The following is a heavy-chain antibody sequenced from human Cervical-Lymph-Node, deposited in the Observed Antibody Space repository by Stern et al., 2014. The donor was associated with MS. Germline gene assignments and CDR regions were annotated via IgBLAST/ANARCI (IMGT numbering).Heavy chain of an antibody. CDR1: GYTFTAYF. Sequence: QVQLVQSGAVVERPGASVKVSCKASGYTFTAYFLHWVRQAPGQGLEWMGWISPKTGSATYAQKFQDRVTMTRDTSINTGYMEVSSLRSDDTAVYCCARDRGSYSDYWGQGTLVAVSS. CDR2: ISPKTGSA. D-gene: IGHD1-26*01. CDR3: ARDRGSYSDY. V-gene: IGHV1-2*02. J-gene: IGHJ4*02.